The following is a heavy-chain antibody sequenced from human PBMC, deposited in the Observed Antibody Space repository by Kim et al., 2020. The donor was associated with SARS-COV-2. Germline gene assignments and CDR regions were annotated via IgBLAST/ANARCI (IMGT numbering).Heavy chain of an antibody. CDR2: INWNGGST. J-gene: IGHJ5*02. V-gene: IGHV3-20*01. Sequence: GGSLRLSCAASGFTFDDYGMSWVRQAPGKGLEWVSGINWNGGSTGYADSVKGRFTISRDNAKNSLYLQMNSLRAEDTALYHYARDRYYYGSGGWFDPWGQGTLVTVSS. CDR3: ARDRYYYGSGGWFDP. D-gene: IGHD3-10*01. CDR1: GFTFDDYG.